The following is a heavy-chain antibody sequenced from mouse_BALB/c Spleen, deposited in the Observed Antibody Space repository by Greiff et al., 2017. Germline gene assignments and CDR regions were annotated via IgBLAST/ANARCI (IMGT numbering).Heavy chain of an antibody. Sequence: VKLVESGGGLVPPGGSLRLSCATSGFTFTDSYMSWVRQPPGKALEWLGFISNKANGYTTEYSASVKGRFTISRDNSQSILYLQMNTRRAEDSATYYCARDTGVSSGYAMDYWGQGTSVTVSS. CDR2: ISNKANGYTT. V-gene: IGHV7-3*02. CDR3: ARDTGVSSGYAMDY. D-gene: IGHD1-1*01. J-gene: IGHJ4*01. CDR1: GFTFTDSY.